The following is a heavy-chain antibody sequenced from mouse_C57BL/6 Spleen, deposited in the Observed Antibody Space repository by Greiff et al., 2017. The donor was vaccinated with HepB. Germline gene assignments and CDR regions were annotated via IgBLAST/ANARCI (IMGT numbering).Heavy chain of an antibody. CDR1: GFTFSSYG. Sequence: EVKLVESGGDLVKPGGSLKLSCAASGFTFSSYGMSWVRQTPDKRLEWVATISSGGSYTYYPDSVKGRFTISRDNAKNTLYLQRSSLKSEDTAMYYCARLGRFAYWGQGTLVTVSA. CDR2: ISSGGSYT. V-gene: IGHV5-6*01. J-gene: IGHJ3*01. CDR3: ARLGRFAY.